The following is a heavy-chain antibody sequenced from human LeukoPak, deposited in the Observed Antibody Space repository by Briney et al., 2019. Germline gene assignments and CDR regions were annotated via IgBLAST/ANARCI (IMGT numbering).Heavy chain of an antibody. CDR1: GGSISSSSYC. D-gene: IGHD3-22*01. Sequence: SETLSLTCTVSGGSISSSSYCWGWIRQPPGKGLEWIGSIYYSGSTYYNPSLKSRVTISVDTSKNQFSLKLSSVTAADTAVYYCVGYYYDSSGYYRDYWGQGTLVTVSS. CDR2: IYYSGST. J-gene: IGHJ4*02. CDR3: VGYYYDSSGYYRDY. V-gene: IGHV4-39*01.